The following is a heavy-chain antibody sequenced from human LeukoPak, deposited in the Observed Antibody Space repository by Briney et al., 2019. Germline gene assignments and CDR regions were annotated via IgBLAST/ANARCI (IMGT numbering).Heavy chain of an antibody. Sequence: GGSLRLSCAASGFSVRSHYMSWVRQAPGKGLDWVSVLYSGGDTYYTDSGKGGFIISRDNSENAVYLQMNSLRVEDTAVYYCARGNTGYRSAWGRDFDYWGQGSLVTVSS. J-gene: IGHJ4*02. CDR1: GFSVRSHY. CDR3: ARGNTGYRSAWGRDFDY. D-gene: IGHD6-19*01. V-gene: IGHV3-66*01. CDR2: LYSGGDT.